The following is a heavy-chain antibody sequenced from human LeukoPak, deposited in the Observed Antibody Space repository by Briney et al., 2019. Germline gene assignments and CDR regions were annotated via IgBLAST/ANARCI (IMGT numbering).Heavy chain of an antibody. CDR1: GYTFTGYY. J-gene: IGHJ4*02. V-gene: IGHV1-2*02. D-gene: IGHD6-13*01. Sequence: ASVKVSCTASGYTFTGYYMHWVRQAPGQGLEWMGWINPNSGGTNYAQKFQGRVTMTRDTSISTAYMELSRLRSDDTAVYYCARAGDGYSSSWYRFDYWGQGTLVTVSS. CDR2: INPNSGGT. CDR3: ARAGDGYSSSWYRFDY.